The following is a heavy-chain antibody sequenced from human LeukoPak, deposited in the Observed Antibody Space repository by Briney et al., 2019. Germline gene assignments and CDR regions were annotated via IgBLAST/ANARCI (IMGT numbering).Heavy chain of an antibody. D-gene: IGHD1-1*01. J-gene: IGHJ4*02. CDR2: IYPGDSDT. V-gene: IGHV5-51*01. CDR3: ARRENARTLDY. CDR1: GYSFTIYW. Sequence: HGEPLKLSCKGSGYSFTIYWIGWVRQMPGKGLEWMGIIYPGDSDTRYSPSFQGQVTISADKSISTAYLQWSSLKASDTAMYYCARRENARTLDYWGQGTLVTVSS.